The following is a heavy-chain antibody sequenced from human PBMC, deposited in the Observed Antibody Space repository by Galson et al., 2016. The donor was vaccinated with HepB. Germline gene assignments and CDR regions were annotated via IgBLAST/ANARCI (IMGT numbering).Heavy chain of an antibody. V-gene: IGHV6-1*01. CDR1: WDSVSSNSAA. Sequence: CAISWDSVSSNSAAWNWIRQSPSRGREWLGGTYYRSKWYNDSATSVKSRITINPDTSKNQFSLQLNSVTPEDTAVYYCSYGFDIWGQGTMVTVSS. J-gene: IGHJ3*02. CDR2: TYYRSKWYN. D-gene: IGHD3-10*01. CDR3: SYGFDI.